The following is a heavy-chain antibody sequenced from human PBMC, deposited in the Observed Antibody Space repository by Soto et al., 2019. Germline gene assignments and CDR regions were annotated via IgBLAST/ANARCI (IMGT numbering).Heavy chain of an antibody. CDR2: IYYSGST. D-gene: IGHD3-10*01. Sequence: SSETLSLTCTVSGGSISSSSYYWGWIRQPPGKGLEWIGNIYYSGSTNYNPSLKSRVTISVDTSKNQFSLKLSSVTAADTAVYYCARGGYYGSGQKGKNWFDPWGQGTLVTVSS. J-gene: IGHJ5*02. CDR1: GGSISSSSYY. V-gene: IGHV4-39*07. CDR3: ARGGYYGSGQKGKNWFDP.